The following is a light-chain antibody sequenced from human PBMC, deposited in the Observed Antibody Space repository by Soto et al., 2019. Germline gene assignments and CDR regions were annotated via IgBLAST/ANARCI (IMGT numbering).Light chain of an antibody. Sequence: EIVLTQSPCTLSLSPGERATVSFWAGQSVSSRYLAWYQQKPGQAPRLLISGASIRHSGVTDRFSGSGSGTDFTLTISRLEAEDSAVYYCQQYGSSPGTFGQGTKVDIK. CDR2: GAS. CDR1: QSVSSRY. J-gene: IGKJ1*01. CDR3: QQYGSSPGT. V-gene: IGKV3-20*01.